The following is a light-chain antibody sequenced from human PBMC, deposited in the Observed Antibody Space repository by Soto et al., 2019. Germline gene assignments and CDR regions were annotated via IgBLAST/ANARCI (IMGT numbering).Light chain of an antibody. CDR3: ISYAGNHNLV. CDR2: EVN. Sequence: SVLTQPPSASGSPGQSVTISCTGTSSDVGAYIYVSWYQQHPGTAPKLIIYEVNKRPSGVPDRFSGSRSGNTASLTVSGLQPEDAADYYCISYAGNHNLVFGGGTKLTVL. V-gene: IGLV2-8*01. J-gene: IGLJ2*01. CDR1: SSDVGAYIY.